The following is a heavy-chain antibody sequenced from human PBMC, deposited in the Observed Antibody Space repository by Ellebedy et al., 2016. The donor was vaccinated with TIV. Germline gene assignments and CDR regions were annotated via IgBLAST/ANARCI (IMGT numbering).Heavy chain of an antibody. Sequence: GGSLRLXCAASGFTFSSYSMNWVRQAPGKGLEWVSSISSSSSYIYYADSVKGRFTISRDNAKNSLYLQMNSLRAEDTAVYYCARASSKGAMDPWGQGTLVTVSS. V-gene: IGHV3-21*01. D-gene: IGHD1-26*01. CDR2: ISSSSSYI. CDR3: ARASSKGAMDP. J-gene: IGHJ5*02. CDR1: GFTFSSYS.